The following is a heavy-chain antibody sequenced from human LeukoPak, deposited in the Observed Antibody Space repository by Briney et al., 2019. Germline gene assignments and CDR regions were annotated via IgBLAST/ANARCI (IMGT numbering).Heavy chain of an antibody. D-gene: IGHD3-10*01. CDR3: ARDSWEVRRVIISQVSLHHFYYYMDV. CDR2: ISSNGGST. V-gene: IGHV3-64*01. CDR1: GFRFSNYA. J-gene: IGHJ6*03. Sequence: GGSLRLSCGATGFRFSNYAMHWVRQAPGKGLEHVSVISSNGGSTYYANSVKGRFTISRDNSKNTLYLQMGSLRPEDMAVYYCARDSWEVRRVIISQVSLHHFYYYMDVWGKGTTVTVSS.